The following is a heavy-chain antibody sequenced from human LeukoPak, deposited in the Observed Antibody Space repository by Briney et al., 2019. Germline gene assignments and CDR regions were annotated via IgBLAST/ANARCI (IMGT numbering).Heavy chain of an antibody. CDR1: GFTFSSYG. CDR2: ISYDGSKI. Sequence: GSSLRLSCAPSGFTFSSYGMLCLRQATGRGLEGVAVISYDGSKIHYANFVKGRFTISRDNSKNTLYLQINSLRAEDTAVHDGAGDPYGGNSGGFDYGAKGTLVTVS. J-gene: IGHJ4*02. V-gene: IGHV3-33*01. D-gene: IGHD4-23*01. CDR3: AGDPYGGNSGGFDY.